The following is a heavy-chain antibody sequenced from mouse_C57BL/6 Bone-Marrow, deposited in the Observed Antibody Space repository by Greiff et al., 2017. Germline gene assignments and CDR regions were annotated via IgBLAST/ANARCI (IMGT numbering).Heavy chain of an antibody. CDR2: IDPETGGT. J-gene: IGHJ3*01. CDR1: GYTFTDYV. CDR3: TREGWFAY. V-gene: IGHV1-15*01. Sequence: VQLQQSGAELVRPGASVTLSCKASGYTFTDYVMHWVKQTPVHSLEWIGPIDPETGGTVYNQKFKGKAILTADQSSSTAYMELRSLTSEDSAVYYCTREGWFAYWGPGTLVTVSA.